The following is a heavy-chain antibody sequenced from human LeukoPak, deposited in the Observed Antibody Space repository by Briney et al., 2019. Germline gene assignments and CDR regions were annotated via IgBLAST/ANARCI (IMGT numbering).Heavy chain of an antibody. J-gene: IGHJ6*03. D-gene: IGHD6-25*01. V-gene: IGHV1-8*02. CDR1: GGTFSSYA. CDR3: ARGVRKKAATTNYSTYYYYRDV. CDR2: MNPNSGNT. Sequence: ASVKVSCKASGGTFSSYAISWVRQATGQGLEWMGWMNPNSGNTGYAQKFQGGVTMTRNTSISTAYMELSSLRSEDTAVYYCARGVRKKAATTNYSTYYYYRDVWGKGTTVTVSS.